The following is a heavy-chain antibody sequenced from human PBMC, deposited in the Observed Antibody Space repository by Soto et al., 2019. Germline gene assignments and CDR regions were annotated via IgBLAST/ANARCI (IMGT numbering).Heavy chain of an antibody. D-gene: IGHD3-10*01. CDR1: GGSISSYY. CDR2: IYYSGST. Sequence: SETLSLTCTVSGGSISSYYWSWIRQPPGKGLEWIGYIYYSGSTNYNPSLKSRVTISVDTSKNQFSLKLSSVTAADTAVYYCARHGRGTSVRGVDYYYYMDVWGKGTTVTVSS. V-gene: IGHV4-59*08. J-gene: IGHJ6*03. CDR3: ARHGRGTSVRGVDYYYYMDV.